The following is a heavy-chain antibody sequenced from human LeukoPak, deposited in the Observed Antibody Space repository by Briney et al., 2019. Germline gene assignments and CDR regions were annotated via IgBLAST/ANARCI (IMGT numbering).Heavy chain of an antibody. CDR3: ARGLRDYDILTHPAYYYMDV. V-gene: IGHV4-61*02. D-gene: IGHD3-9*01. CDR2: ISTSGST. CDR1: GGSISSGSYY. J-gene: IGHJ6*03. Sequence: PSETLSLTCTVSGGSISSGSYYWSWIRQPAGKGLEWIGRISTSGSTNYNPSLKSRVTISVDTSKNQFSLKLSSVTAADTAVYYCARGLRDYDILTHPAYYYMDVWGKGTTVTVSS.